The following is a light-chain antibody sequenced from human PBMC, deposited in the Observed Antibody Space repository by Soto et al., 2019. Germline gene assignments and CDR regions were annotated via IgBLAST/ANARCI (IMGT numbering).Light chain of an antibody. CDR1: SSDVCGYNY. CDR2: DVS. CDR3: SSYAGSTAPVV. J-gene: IGLJ3*02. V-gene: IGLV2-14*03. Sequence: QSTLTQPASVSGSPGQSITISCTGTSSDVCGYNYVTWYQQHPGKAPKFIIYDVSNRPSGVSNRFSGSKSGNTASLNISGLQAEDEADYNCSSYAGSTAPVVFGGGTKLTVL.